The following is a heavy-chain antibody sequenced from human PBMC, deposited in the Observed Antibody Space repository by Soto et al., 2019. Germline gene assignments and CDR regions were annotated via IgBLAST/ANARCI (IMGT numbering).Heavy chain of an antibody. D-gene: IGHD3-22*01. V-gene: IGHV1-46*01. CDR1: GYTFPSYY. J-gene: IGHJ4*02. CDR3: ARGPTDYYDNSANYFLDY. Sequence: GASVTVSCKASGYTFPSYYMHWVRQAPGQGLEWMGIINPSGGSTSYAQRFQGRVTMTRDTTTNTAYMELRNLRSDDTAVYYCARGPTDYYDNSANYFLDYWGQGTLVTVSS. CDR2: INPSGGST.